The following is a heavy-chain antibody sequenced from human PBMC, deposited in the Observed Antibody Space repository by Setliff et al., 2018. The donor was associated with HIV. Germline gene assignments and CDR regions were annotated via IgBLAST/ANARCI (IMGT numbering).Heavy chain of an antibody. Sequence: LRLSCAASGFTFSSSSMNWVRQAPGKGLEWVANIEKDGSEKYYVDSVKGRFTISRDNAKNSLYLQMNSLRAEDTAVYYCARGHYSSSSGWGQGALVTVSS. CDR3: ARGHYSSSSG. CDR2: IEKDGSEK. J-gene: IGHJ4*02. V-gene: IGHV3-7*03. D-gene: IGHD6-6*01. CDR1: GFTFSSSS.